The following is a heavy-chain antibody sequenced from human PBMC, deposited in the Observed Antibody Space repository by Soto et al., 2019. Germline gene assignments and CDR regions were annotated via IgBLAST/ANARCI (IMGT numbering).Heavy chain of an antibody. J-gene: IGHJ2*01. D-gene: IGHD3-16*01. CDR1: GGSITDGDYY. CDR3: ARDAWGEYYDTWGSFQHWDFDL. CDR2: IYYSGST. Sequence: QVQLQESGPGVVKPSQTLSLTCTFSGGSITDGDYYWNWFRQSPGKGLEWIGHIYYSGSTYYNPSLKSRVSISRDTSKNEFALKLNSVTVADTAIYYCARDAWGEYYDTWGSFQHWDFDLWGRVTLVTVSS. V-gene: IGHV4-30-4*01.